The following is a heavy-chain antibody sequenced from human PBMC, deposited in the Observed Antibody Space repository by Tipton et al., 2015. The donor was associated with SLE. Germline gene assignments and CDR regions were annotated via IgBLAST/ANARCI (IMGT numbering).Heavy chain of an antibody. D-gene: IGHD3-22*01. J-gene: IGHJ4*02. Sequence: PGLVKPSETLSLTCDVSGNDISRGTYWAWIRQPPGKGLEWIGSIFQSGSARYNPSLKSRAGISVDTSRNQFSLKLSSLSAADTAVYYCARGRDRSGYQIHGFDYWGQGTLVTVSS. V-gene: IGHV4-38-2*01. CDR3: ARGRDRSGYQIHGFDY. CDR2: IFQSGSA. CDR1: GNDISRGTY.